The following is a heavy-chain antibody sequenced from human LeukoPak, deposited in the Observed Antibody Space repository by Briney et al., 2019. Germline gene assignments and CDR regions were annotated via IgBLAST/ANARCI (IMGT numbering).Heavy chain of an antibody. CDR3: AKDGGTGITTKIDY. V-gene: IGHV3-30*18. Sequence: PGGSLRLSCAASGFTFSNYGMHWVRQAPGKGLEWVAFVSYDGSDKFYADSVKGRFTISRDNSKNTLSVQMNSLRAEDTAVYYCAKDGGTGITTKIDYWGQGTLVTVSS. CDR2: VSYDGSDK. CDR1: GFTFSNYG. D-gene: IGHD1-7*01. J-gene: IGHJ4*02.